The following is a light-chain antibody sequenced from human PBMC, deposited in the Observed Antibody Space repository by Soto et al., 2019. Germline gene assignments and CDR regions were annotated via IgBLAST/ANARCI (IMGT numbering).Light chain of an antibody. V-gene: IGLV2-8*01. CDR3: ISYADSNIYV. CDR2: EVI. J-gene: IGLJ1*01. Sequence: QSVLTQPPSASGSPGQSVTISCTGFSRDVGGYNFVSWYQQHPGKAPKLVIYEVIKRPSGVPARFSGSKSGNTASLTVSGLQAEDEADYYCISYADSNIYVFGSGTKVTVL. CDR1: SRDVGGYNF.